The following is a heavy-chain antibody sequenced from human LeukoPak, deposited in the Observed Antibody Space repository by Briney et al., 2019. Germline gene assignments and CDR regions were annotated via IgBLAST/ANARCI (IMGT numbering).Heavy chain of an antibody. J-gene: IGHJ4*02. CDR2: VYPRDSDV. V-gene: IGHV5-51*01. CDR1: GFTFINYW. CDR3: ARVVTTVTNFHD. Sequence: GESLKISCKGSGFTFINYWIGWVRQLPGKGLGWMGVVYPRDSDVRYSPSLQGQVAISADKSINTAYLRWSRLKASDTAIYYCARVVTTVTNFHDWGQGTLVTVSP. D-gene: IGHD4-17*01.